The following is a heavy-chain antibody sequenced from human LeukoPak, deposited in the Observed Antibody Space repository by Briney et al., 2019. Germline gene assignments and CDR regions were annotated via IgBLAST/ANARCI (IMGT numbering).Heavy chain of an antibody. D-gene: IGHD1-26*01. Sequence: PSETLSLTCTVSGGSISSYYWSWIRQPPGKGLEWIGYIYYSGSTNYNPSLKSRVTTSVDTSKNQFSLKLSSVTAADTAVYYCARGVGANDAFDIWGQGTMVTVSS. CDR2: IYYSGST. V-gene: IGHV4-59*08. CDR1: GGSISSYY. J-gene: IGHJ3*02. CDR3: ARGVGANDAFDI.